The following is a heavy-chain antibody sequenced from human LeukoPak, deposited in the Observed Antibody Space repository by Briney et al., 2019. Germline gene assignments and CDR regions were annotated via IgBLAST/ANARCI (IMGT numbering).Heavy chain of an antibody. Sequence: PGGSLRLSCAASGFSVSVIHMNWVRQAPGKDLEWVSGLYSGGATYYADSMGGRFTISRDHSKNTVYLQMTSLRPDDTAIYYCARGNGNVGGRLDPWGQGTRVTVSS. CDR3: ARGNGNVGGRLDP. V-gene: IGHV3-66*01. D-gene: IGHD4-23*01. CDR1: GFSVSVIH. J-gene: IGHJ5*02. CDR2: LYSGGAT.